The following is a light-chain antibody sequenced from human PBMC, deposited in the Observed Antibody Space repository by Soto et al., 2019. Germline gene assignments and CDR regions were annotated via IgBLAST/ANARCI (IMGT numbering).Light chain of an antibody. Sequence: QSVLTQPPSASGTPGQRVTISCSGSSSNIGSNTVNWYQQLPGTAPNLLICTNNQRPSGVPDRFSGSKSGTSASLAISGLQSEDEADYYCAAWDDSLNGVVFGGGTKLTVL. J-gene: IGLJ2*01. CDR1: SSNIGSNT. CDR2: TNN. CDR3: AAWDDSLNGVV. V-gene: IGLV1-44*01.